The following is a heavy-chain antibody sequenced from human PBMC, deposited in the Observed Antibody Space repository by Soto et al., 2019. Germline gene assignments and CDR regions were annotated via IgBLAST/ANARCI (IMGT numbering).Heavy chain of an antibody. J-gene: IGHJ5*02. D-gene: IGHD3-3*01. CDR2: MNHSGGI. CDR1: GGSFSGSY. Sequence: QVQLQQWGAGLLKPSETLSLTCVVYGGSFSGSYWSWIRQSPGKGLEWIGEMNHSGGINYNPSLKSRVTMSVDTSKNQFSLKLTSVTAADTAVYYCARRSRGVVNNWFDPWGQGALVTVSS. V-gene: IGHV4-34*02. CDR3: ARRSRGVVNNWFDP.